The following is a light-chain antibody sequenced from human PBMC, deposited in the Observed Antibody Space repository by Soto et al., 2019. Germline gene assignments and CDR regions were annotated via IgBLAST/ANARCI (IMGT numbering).Light chain of an antibody. CDR3: SSYTSGSTPWV. CDR1: SSDVGNYNY. Sequence: QSALTQPTSVSGSPGQSIIISCTGTSSDVGNYNYVSWYQHHPGKAPKPMICGVSDRPSGVSNRFSGSKSGNTASLTISGLQAEDEADYYCSSYTSGSTPWVFGNGTKVTVL. CDR2: GVS. J-gene: IGLJ1*01. V-gene: IGLV2-14*03.